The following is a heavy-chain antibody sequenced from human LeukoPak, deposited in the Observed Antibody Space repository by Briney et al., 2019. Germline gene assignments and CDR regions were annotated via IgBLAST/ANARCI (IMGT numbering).Heavy chain of an antibody. V-gene: IGHV1-8*03. CDR3: ARALYSGSYYADY. CDR2: MNPNSGNT. D-gene: IGHD1-26*01. Sequence: ASVKVSCKASGYTFTSYDINWVRQATGQGLEWMGWMNPNSGNTGYAQKFQGRVTITRNTSISTAYKELSSLRSEDTAVYYCARALYSGSYYADYWGQGTLVTVSS. CDR1: GYTFTSYD. J-gene: IGHJ4*02.